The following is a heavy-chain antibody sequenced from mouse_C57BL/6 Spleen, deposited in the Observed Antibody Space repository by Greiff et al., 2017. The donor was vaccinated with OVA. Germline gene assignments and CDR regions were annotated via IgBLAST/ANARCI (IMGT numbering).Heavy chain of an antibody. CDR3: SRSDGYYPYDYYY. V-gene: IGHV1-61*01. D-gene: IGHD2-3*01. Sequence: QVQLQQPGAELVRPGSSVKLSCKASGYTFTSYWMDWVKQRPGPGLEWIGNIYPSDSETHYNQKFKDKATLTVDKSSSTAYMQLSSLTSEDSAVYYCSRSDGYYPYDYYYWGQGTTLTVSS. CDR1: GYTFTSYW. J-gene: IGHJ2*01. CDR2: IYPSDSET.